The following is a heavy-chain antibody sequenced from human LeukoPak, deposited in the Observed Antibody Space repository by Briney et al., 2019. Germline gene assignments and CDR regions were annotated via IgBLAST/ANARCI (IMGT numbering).Heavy chain of an antibody. D-gene: IGHD3-22*01. CDR2: IYTSAST. J-gene: IGHJ3*02. CDR3: ARDSPRDYYDSSGYYYYAFDI. Sequence: SETLSLTCTVSGGSISSYYWSWIRQPAGKGLEWIGRIYTSASTNYNPSLKSRVTMSVDTSKNQFSLKLSCVTAADTAVYYCARDSPRDYYDSSGYYYYAFDIWGQGTMVTVSS. CDR1: GGSISSYY. V-gene: IGHV4-4*07.